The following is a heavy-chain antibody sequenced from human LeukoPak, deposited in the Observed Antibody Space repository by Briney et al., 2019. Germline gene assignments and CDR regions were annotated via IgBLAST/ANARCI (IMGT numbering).Heavy chain of an antibody. J-gene: IGHJ4*02. V-gene: IGHV3-66*01. CDR1: GFTVSSNY. D-gene: IGHD3-22*01. CDR2: IYSGGST. Sequence: GGSLRLSCAASGFTVSSNYMSWVRQAPGKGLEWVSVIYSGGSTYYADSVKGRFTISRDNSKNTLYLQMNSLRAEDTAVYYCAGDYYDSSGYLDYWGQGTLVTVSS. CDR3: AGDYYDSSGYLDY.